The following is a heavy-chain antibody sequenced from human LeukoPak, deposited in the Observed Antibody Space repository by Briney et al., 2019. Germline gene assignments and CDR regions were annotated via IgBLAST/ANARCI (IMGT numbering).Heavy chain of an antibody. CDR2: ISWNSVSI. D-gene: IGHD6-13*01. J-gene: IGHJ3*02. V-gene: IGHV3-9*01. Sequence: GGSLRLSCAASGFTFDDYAMHWVRQPPGKGLEWVSTISWNSVSIDYADSVKGRFTISRDNAKNSLYLQMNSLRAEDTAFYYCAKDIRRIAAAAPGAFNIWGQGTMVTVSS. CDR1: GFTFDDYA. CDR3: AKDIRRIAAAAPGAFNI.